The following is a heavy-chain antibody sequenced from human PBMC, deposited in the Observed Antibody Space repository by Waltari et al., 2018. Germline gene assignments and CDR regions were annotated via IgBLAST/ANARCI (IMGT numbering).Heavy chain of an antibody. J-gene: IGHJ6*03. CDR1: GSTFSSYA. CDR3: AREGTYYDFWSGYSPNPYYMDV. CDR2: IIPILGIA. V-gene: IGHV1-69*10. Sequence: GSTFSSYAISWVRQAPGQGLEWMGGIIPILGIANYAQKFQGRVTITADKSTSTAYMELSSLRSEDTAVYYCAREGTYYDFWSGYSPNPYYMDVWGKGTTVTVSS. D-gene: IGHD3-3*01.